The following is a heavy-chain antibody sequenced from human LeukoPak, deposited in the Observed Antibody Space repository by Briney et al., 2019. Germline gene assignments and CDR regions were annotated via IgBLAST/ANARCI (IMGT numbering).Heavy chain of an antibody. CDR1: GYTFTSSL. V-gene: IGHV1-46*01. CDR2: VNPSGGAT. CDR3: ARQTMNRFDP. Sequence: ASVKVSCKASGYTFTSSLIHWVRQAPGQGPEWMGIVNPSGGATRYAQKFQGRVTMTRDTSTSTSYMELSSLRSEDTAVYYCARQTMNRFDPWGQGTLVTVSS. J-gene: IGHJ5*02.